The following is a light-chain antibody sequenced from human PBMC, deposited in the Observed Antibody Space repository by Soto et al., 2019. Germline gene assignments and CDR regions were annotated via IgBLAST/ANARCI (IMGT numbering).Light chain of an antibody. Sequence: EIVLTQSPGTLSLSPREGATLSCRASQSVSSSYLAWYQQKPGQAPRLLIYGASSRATGIPDRFSGSGSGTDFTLTISRLVPEDCAVYYCQQYGRSPLTFGGGTKVDIK. CDR1: QSVSSSY. CDR2: GAS. CDR3: QQYGRSPLT. V-gene: IGKV3-20*01. J-gene: IGKJ4*01.